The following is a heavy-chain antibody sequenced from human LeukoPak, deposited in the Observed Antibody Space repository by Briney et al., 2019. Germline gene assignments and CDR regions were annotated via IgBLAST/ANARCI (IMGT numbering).Heavy chain of an antibody. CDR1: GFMFSNFA. J-gene: IGHJ6*03. CDR3: AKMEGDTYFSWYMDV. CDR2: IIGSGGTT. Sequence: GGSLRLSCAASGFMFSNFAMSWVRQAPGKGLEWVSGIIGSGGTTFYADSVKGRFTISRDNSKNTLYLQMNSLRAEDTAIYYCAKMEGDTYFSWYMDVWGKGTSVTVSS. D-gene: IGHD2-21*01. V-gene: IGHV3-23*01.